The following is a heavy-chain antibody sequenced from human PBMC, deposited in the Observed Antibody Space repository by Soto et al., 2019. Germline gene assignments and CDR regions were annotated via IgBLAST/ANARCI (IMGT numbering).Heavy chain of an antibody. Sequence: QVQLVQSGAEVKKPGASVRVSCKASGYTFTHYYIHWVRQAPGQGLEWMGIIKPNGGITTYAQKFRAGFSMTRDTSTSTVYLELSSLRSEDSAVYYCATSVKSAMAFDYWGQGTLVTVSS. J-gene: IGHJ4*02. V-gene: IGHV1-46*01. D-gene: IGHD5-18*01. CDR1: GYTFTHYY. CDR2: IKPNGGIT. CDR3: ATSVKSAMAFDY.